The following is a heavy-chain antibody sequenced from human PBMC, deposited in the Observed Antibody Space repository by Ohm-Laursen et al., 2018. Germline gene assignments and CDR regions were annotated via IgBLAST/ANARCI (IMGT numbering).Heavy chain of an antibody. CDR2: IRDSGDTT. V-gene: IGHV3-23*01. J-gene: IGHJ4*02. Sequence: GSLRLSCAATGFTFSRCAMSWVRQAPGKGLEWVSGIRDSGDTTYYADSVKDRFTVSRDNSKNTLYLQMSSLRAGDTAVYYCAKLSGNFVYGDYPLDYWGQGTLVTVSS. CDR1: GFTFSRCA. CDR3: AKLSGNFVYGDYPLDY. D-gene: IGHD4-17*01.